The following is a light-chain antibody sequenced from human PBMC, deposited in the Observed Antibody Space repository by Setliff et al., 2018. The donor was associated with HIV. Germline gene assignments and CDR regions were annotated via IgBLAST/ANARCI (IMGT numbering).Light chain of an antibody. V-gene: IGLV7-46*01. Sequence: AVVTQEPSLTVSPGGTVTITCGSNTGPVTSVHYPYWFQQKPGQAPEILIYNANNRHFVTPLRFSGSLLGDRAALLISGAPPEDEADYPCLLSYNGARSWVFGGGTKGTV. CDR1: TGPVTSVHY. CDR2: NAN. J-gene: IGLJ3*02. CDR3: LLSYNGARSWV.